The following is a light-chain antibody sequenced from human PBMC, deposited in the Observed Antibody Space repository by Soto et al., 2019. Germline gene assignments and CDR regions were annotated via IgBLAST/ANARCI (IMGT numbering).Light chain of an antibody. CDR1: QSISRL. J-gene: IGKJ3*01. Sequence: DIQMTQSPSSLSASVGDRVTITCRASQSISRLLSWYQQQPGKAPKLLIYDAFTLQSGVPSRFSGSGSGTDFTLPIGSLQPEDFATYYCQQTNRPPFTFGPGTKVDVK. V-gene: IGKV1-39*01. CDR3: QQTNRPPFT. CDR2: DAF.